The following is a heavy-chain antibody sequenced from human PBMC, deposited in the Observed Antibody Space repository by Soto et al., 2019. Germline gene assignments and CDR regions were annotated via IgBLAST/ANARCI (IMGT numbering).Heavy chain of an antibody. Sequence: ASVKVSCKASGYTFTSYDINWVRQATGQGLEWMGWMNPNSGNTGYAQKFQGRVTMTRNTSISTAYMELSSLRSEDTAVYYCARGSVVRGVLDVWGKGTTVTVSS. V-gene: IGHV1-8*01. CDR1: GYTFTSYD. CDR2: MNPNSGNT. D-gene: IGHD3-10*01. CDR3: ARGSVVRGVLDV. J-gene: IGHJ6*04.